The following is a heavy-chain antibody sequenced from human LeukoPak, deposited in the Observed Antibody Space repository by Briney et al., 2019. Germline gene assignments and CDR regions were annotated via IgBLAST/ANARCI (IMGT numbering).Heavy chain of an antibody. J-gene: IGHJ3*02. CDR3: ARSHRSSWSSDAFDI. Sequence: SETLSLTRTVSGGSISSYYWSWIRQPPGKGLEWIGYIYYSGSTNYNPSLKSRVTISVDTSKNQFSLKLSSVTAADTAVYYCARSHRSSWSSDAFDIWGQGTMVTVSS. CDR2: IYYSGST. CDR1: GGSISSYY. V-gene: IGHV4-59*01. D-gene: IGHD6-13*01.